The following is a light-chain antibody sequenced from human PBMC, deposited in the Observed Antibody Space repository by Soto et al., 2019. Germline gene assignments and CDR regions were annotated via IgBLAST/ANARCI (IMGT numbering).Light chain of an antibody. CDR2: EVS. Sequence: QSVLTQPPSASGSPGQSVTISCTGTSSDVAAYNYVSWYQQHPGKAPKLWIYEVSERPSGVPDRFSGSKSANTASLTVSGLQAEDEADYYCSSYAGNNNLVFGGGTKLTVL. V-gene: IGLV2-8*01. CDR3: SSYAGNNNLV. CDR1: SSDVAAYNY. J-gene: IGLJ2*01.